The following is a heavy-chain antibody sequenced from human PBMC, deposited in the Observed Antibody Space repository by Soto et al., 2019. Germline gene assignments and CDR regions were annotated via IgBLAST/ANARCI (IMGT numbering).Heavy chain of an antibody. Sequence: QVQLVESGGGLVKPGRSLRLSCSASGFTFSDDDMIWIRQAPGKGLDWLSYISGSSRIIYYADSVKGRFIISRDNAKNSLYLQMSSLRAEDTAMYYCARYINGSVDYWGQGNLVTVSS. J-gene: IGHJ4*02. CDR1: GFTFSDDD. CDR2: ISGSSRII. D-gene: IGHD2-8*01. V-gene: IGHV3-11*01. CDR3: ARYINGSVDY.